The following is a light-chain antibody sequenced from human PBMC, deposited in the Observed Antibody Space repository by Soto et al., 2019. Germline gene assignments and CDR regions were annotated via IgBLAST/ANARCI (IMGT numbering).Light chain of an antibody. V-gene: IGKV3-11*01. J-gene: IGKJ5*01. CDR3: QQCGSSST. Sequence: EIVLTQSPATLSLSPGERATLSCRASQTVSTYLAWFQQKPGQAPRLLIYGASNRATGIPARFSGTGSGTDFTLTISRLEPEDFAVYYCQQCGSSSTFGQGTRLEIK. CDR1: QTVSTY. CDR2: GAS.